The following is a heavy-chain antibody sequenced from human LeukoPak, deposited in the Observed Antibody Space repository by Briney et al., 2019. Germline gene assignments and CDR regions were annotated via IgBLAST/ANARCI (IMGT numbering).Heavy chain of an antibody. Sequence: PGGCLRLSCAASGFTFSSYAMSWVRQAPGKGLEWVSAISGSDGSTYYADSVKGRFTISRDNSKNTLYLQMNSLRAEDTAVYYCAKDLGYCGGDCSILYYFDYWGQGTLVTVSS. D-gene: IGHD2-21*02. CDR1: GFTFSSYA. CDR3: AKDLGYCGGDCSILYYFDY. CDR2: ISGSDGST. J-gene: IGHJ4*02. V-gene: IGHV3-23*01.